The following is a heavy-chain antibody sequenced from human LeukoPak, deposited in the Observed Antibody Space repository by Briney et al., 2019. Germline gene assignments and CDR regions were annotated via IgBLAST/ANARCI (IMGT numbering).Heavy chain of an antibody. CDR2: IHYDGTNE. J-gene: IGHJ5*02. D-gene: IGHD3-10*01. CDR3: VNSGFAP. Sequence: GGSLRLSCAASGFTFSSYGMHWVRQAPGKGLEWVAFIHYDGTNEYYADSVKGRFTISRDNFKNTLSLQMNGLRVEDTALYYCVNSGFAPWGQGTLVTVSS. V-gene: IGHV3-30*02. CDR1: GFTFSSYG.